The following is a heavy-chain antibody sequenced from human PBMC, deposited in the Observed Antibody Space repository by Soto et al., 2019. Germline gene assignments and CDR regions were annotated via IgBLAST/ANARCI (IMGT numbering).Heavy chain of an antibody. V-gene: IGHV3-30-3*01. CDR2: ISYDGSNK. J-gene: IGHJ6*02. CDR1: VFTFSSYA. Sequence: RGSLRLSCSASVFTFSSYAMHWFRQAPGKGLEWVAVISYDGSNKYYADSVKGRFTISRDNSKNTLYLQMNSLRAEDTAVYYCAREEVLRYFDWLLNSDYYGMDVWGQGTTVTVSS. D-gene: IGHD3-9*01. CDR3: AREEVLRYFDWLLNSDYYGMDV.